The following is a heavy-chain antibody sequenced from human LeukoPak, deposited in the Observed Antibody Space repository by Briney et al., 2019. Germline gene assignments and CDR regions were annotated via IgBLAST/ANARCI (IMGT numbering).Heavy chain of an antibody. D-gene: IGHD4/OR15-4a*01. J-gene: IGHJ4*02. V-gene: IGHV3-74*01. CDR2: VKTDGSYT. Sequence: GGSLRLSCAASGFTFSTYWMHWVRQAPGKGLMWVSRVKTDGSYTNYADSVKGRFTISRDNAKNTLYLQMNSLRAEDTAVYYCARGYGGFIDYWGQGTLVTVSS. CDR1: GFTFSTYW. CDR3: ARGYGGFIDY.